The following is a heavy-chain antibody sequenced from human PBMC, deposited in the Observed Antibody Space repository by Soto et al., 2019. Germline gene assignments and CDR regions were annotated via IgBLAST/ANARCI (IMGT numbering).Heavy chain of an antibody. CDR1: GGSISSYY. CDR2: IYNSGST. D-gene: IGHD5-18*01. J-gene: IGHJ4*02. CDR3: ARLQLWPLNFFDY. Sequence: SETLSLTCTVSGGSISSYYWNWIRQPPGKGLEWIGYIYNSGSTNYNPSLKSRVTIPADTSKNQFSLKLRSVTAADAAVYYGARLQLWPLNFFDYWGQGTLVTVSS. V-gene: IGHV4-59*01.